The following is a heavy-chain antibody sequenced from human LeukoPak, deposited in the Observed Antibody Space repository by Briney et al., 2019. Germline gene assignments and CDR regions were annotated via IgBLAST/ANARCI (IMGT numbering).Heavy chain of an antibody. V-gene: IGHV3-21*01. CDR3: ARDLAARGDY. Sequence: GGSLRHSCAASGFTFSSYSMNWVRQAPGKGLEWVSSISSSSSYIYYADSVKGRFTISRDNAKNSLYLQMNSLRAEDTAVYYCARDLAARGDYWGQGTLVTVSS. CDR1: GFTFSSYS. CDR2: ISSSSSYI. J-gene: IGHJ4*02. D-gene: IGHD6-6*01.